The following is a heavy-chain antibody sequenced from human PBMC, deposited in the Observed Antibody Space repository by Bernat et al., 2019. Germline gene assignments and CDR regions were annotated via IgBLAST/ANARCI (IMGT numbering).Heavy chain of an antibody. D-gene: IGHD6-19*01. CDR1: GFTFSSYS. J-gene: IGHJ6*02. CDR3: ARDFSGADYYYYGMDV. V-gene: IGHV3-21*01. CDR2: ISSSNYI. Sequence: EVQLVESGGGLVKPGGSLRLSCAASGFTFSSYSMNWVRQAPGKGLEWVSSISSSNYIYYSDSVKGRFTISRDNAKNSLYLQMNSLRAEDTAVYYCARDFSGADYYYYGMDVWGQGTTVTVSS.